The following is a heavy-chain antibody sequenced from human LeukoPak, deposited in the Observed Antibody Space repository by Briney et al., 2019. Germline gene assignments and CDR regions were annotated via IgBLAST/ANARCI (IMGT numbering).Heavy chain of an antibody. V-gene: IGHV1-18*01. J-gene: IGHJ4*02. Sequence: ASVKVSCKASGYTFTSYGISWVRQAPGQGLEWMGWISAYNGNTNYAQKLQGRVTMATDTSTSTAYMELRSLRSDDTAVYYCARSPGYYGSGSSFDYWGQGTLVTVSS. CDR1: GYTFTSYG. CDR2: ISAYNGNT. CDR3: ARSPGYYGSGSSFDY. D-gene: IGHD3-10*01.